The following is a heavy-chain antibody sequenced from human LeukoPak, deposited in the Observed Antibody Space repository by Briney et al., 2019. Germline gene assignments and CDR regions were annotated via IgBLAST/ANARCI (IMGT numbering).Heavy chain of an antibody. D-gene: IGHD6-13*01. Sequence: SETLSLTCSFSGYSISSGYYWGWIRQPPGQGLEWIGSIYHSGSTYYNPSLNSRVTISVDTSKNQFSPKLSSVTAADTAVYYCARAYSSSWYMNWFDPWGQGTLVTVSS. J-gene: IGHJ5*02. CDR2: IYHSGST. V-gene: IGHV4-38-2*02. CDR3: ARAYSSSWYMNWFDP. CDR1: GYSISSGYY.